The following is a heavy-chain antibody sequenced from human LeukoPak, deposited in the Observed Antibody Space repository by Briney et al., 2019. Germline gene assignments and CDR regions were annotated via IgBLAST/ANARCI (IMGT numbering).Heavy chain of an antibody. J-gene: IGHJ4*02. Sequence: SETLSLTCAVSGGSISSSNWWSWVRQPPGKGLEWIGEIYHSGSTNYNPSLKSRVTISVDKSKNQFSLKLSSVTAADTAVYYCARAAARYGNYFDYWGQGTLVTASS. CDR3: ARAAARYGNYFDY. D-gene: IGHD1-1*01. CDR1: GGSISSSNW. CDR2: IYHSGST. V-gene: IGHV4-4*02.